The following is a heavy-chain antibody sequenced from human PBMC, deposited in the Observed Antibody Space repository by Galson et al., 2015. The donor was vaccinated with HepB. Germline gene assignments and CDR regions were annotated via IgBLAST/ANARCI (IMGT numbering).Heavy chain of an antibody. CDR2: ISAYNGNT. V-gene: IGHV1-18*01. CDR1: GYTFTSYG. CDR3: ARDPSFFCSGGSCYPAW. Sequence: SVKVSCKASGYTFTSYGISWVRQAPGQGLEWMGWISAYNGNTNYAQKLQGRVTMTTDTSTSTAYMELRSLRSDDTAVYYCARDPSFFCSGGSCYPAWWGQGTLVTVSS. D-gene: IGHD2-15*01. J-gene: IGHJ4*02.